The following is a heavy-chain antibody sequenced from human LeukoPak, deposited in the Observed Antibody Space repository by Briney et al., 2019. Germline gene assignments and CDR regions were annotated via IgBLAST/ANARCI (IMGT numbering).Heavy chain of an antibody. CDR3: ARKSSGWPFDY. V-gene: IGHV4-34*01. CDR1: GGSFSGYY. J-gene: IGHJ4*02. CDR2: INHSGST. D-gene: IGHD6-19*01. Sequence: SETLSLTCAVYGGSFSGYYWSWIRQPPGKGLEWIGEINHSGSTNYNPSLKSRVTISVDTSKNQFSLKLSSVTAADTAVYYCARKSSGWPFDYWGQGTLVTVFS.